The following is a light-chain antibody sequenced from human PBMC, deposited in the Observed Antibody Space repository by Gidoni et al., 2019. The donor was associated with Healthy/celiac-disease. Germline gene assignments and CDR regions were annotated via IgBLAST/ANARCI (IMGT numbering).Light chain of an antibody. Sequence: EIVLTQSPGTLSLSPGERATLSCRASQSVSSSYVAWYQQKPGQAPRLLIYGASSRATGIPDRFSGSGSGTDFTLTISRLEPEDFAVYYCQQSLLTFGGGTKVEIK. CDR2: GAS. J-gene: IGKJ4*01. V-gene: IGKV3-20*01. CDR3: QQSLLT. CDR1: QSVSSSY.